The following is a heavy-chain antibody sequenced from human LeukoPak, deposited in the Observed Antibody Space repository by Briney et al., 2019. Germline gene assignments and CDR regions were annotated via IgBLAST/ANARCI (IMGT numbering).Heavy chain of an antibody. D-gene: IGHD2-2*02. CDR3: ARGDCGGTSCHKYFDY. Sequence: GGSLRLSCAASGFAFSTYGMHWVRQAPGKGVEWVAGIWYDGSNIYYADSVKGRFTISRDNSKNTLNLQMNSLRAEDTAVYYCARGDCGGTSCHKYFDYWGQGTLVTVSS. V-gene: IGHV3-33*01. CDR2: IWYDGSNI. CDR1: GFAFSTYG. J-gene: IGHJ4*02.